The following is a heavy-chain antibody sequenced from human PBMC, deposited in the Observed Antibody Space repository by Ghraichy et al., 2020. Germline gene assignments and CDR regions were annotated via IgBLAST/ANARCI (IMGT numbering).Heavy chain of an antibody. V-gene: IGHV3-48*01. D-gene: IGHD7-27*01. CDR2: ISSSSSTI. Sequence: GESLNISCAASGFTFSSYSMNWARQAPGKGLEWVSYISSSSSTIYYADSVKGRFTISRDNAKNSLFLQMNSLRAEDTAVYFCARGATGDRLGYWGQGTLVTVSS. CDR3: ARGATGDRLGY. CDR1: GFTFSSYS. J-gene: IGHJ4*02.